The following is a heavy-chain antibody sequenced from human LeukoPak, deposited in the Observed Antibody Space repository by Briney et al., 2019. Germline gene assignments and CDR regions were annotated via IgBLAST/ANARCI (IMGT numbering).Heavy chain of an antibody. CDR1: GFTFSSYS. Sequence: GGSLRLSCAASGFTFSSYSMNWVRQAPGKGLEWVSSISSSSSYIYYADSVKGRFTISRDNAKSSLYLQMNSLRAEDTAVYYCARDGGIVVVPAADPTAFDIWGQGTMVTVSS. D-gene: IGHD2-2*01. V-gene: IGHV3-21*01. CDR2: ISSSSSYI. J-gene: IGHJ3*02. CDR3: ARDGGIVVVPAADPTAFDI.